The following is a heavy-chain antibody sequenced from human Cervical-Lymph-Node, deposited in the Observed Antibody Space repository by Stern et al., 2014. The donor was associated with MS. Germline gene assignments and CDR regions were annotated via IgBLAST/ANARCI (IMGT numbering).Heavy chain of an antibody. CDR1: GGSLSSVDYY. J-gene: IGHJ5*02. V-gene: IGHV4-30-4*01. Sequence: QVQLQESGPGLVQPSQTLSLTCTVSGGSLSSVDYYWTWLRPHPGQGLVWIWYIHYTGTTYDDPSLESRVSLSLATSKNQFALKRKSVTAADTAVYYCAVTPGTNWFDPWGQGTLVTVSS. D-gene: IGHD2-21*02. CDR2: IHYTGTT. CDR3: AVTPGTNWFDP.